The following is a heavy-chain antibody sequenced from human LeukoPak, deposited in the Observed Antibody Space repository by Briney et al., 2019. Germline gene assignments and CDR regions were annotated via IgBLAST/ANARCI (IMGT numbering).Heavy chain of an antibody. D-gene: IGHD2-15*01. Sequence: SVKVSCKASGGTFSSYAISWVRQAPGQGLEWMGGIIPIFGTANYAQKFQGRVTITADESTSTAYMELSSLRSEDTAVYYCARVRLGRGTFFDYWGQGTLVTVSS. CDR2: IIPIFGTA. CDR3: ARVRLGRGTFFDY. V-gene: IGHV1-69*13. CDR1: GGTFSSYA. J-gene: IGHJ4*02.